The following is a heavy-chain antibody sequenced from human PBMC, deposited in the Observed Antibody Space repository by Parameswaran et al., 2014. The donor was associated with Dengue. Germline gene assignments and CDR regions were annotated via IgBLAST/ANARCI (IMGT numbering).Heavy chain of an antibody. V-gene: IGHV3-7*01. Sequence: VRQAPGKGLEWVANIKQDGSEKYYVDSVKGRFTISRDNAKNSLYLQMNSLRAEDTAVYYCARDRLALSSWGQGTPGHRLL. CDR3: ARDRLALSS. D-gene: IGHD5-12*01. J-gene: IGHJ4*02. CDR2: IKQDGSEK.